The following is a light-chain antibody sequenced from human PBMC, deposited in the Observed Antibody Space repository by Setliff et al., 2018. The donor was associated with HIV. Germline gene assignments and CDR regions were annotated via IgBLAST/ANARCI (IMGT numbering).Light chain of an antibody. CDR1: TSDVGGYNY. Sequence: QSALTQPASVSGSPGQSLTISCTGTTSDVGGYNYVSWYQQHPGKAPKLIIYEVRNRPSGVSDRFSGSTSGNTASLTISGLQADDEADYYCSSYAITNTLPFGTGTKVTVL. V-gene: IGLV2-14*01. CDR3: SSYAITNTLP. J-gene: IGLJ1*01. CDR2: EVR.